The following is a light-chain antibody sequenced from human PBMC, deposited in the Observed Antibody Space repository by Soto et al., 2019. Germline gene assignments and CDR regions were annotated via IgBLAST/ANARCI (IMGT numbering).Light chain of an antibody. CDR3: QQYSTWPPKYT. V-gene: IGKV3-15*01. Sequence: EIVMTQSPATLSVSPGGRATLSCRASQSINNFLAWYQQRPGQPPRLRIYRASTRATGIPARFSGSGSRTEFSLTISSLQSEDFAVYYCQQYSTWPPKYTFGQGTKVEI. J-gene: IGKJ2*01. CDR2: RAS. CDR1: QSINNF.